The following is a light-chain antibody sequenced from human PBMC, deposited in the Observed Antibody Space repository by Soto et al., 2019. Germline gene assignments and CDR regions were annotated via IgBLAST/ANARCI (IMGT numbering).Light chain of an antibody. J-gene: IGLJ2*01. CDR3: AAWDDSLNGVV. CDR2: NNN. V-gene: IGLV1-44*01. CDR1: TSSIGSHA. Sequence: QSVLTQPPSASGTPGQRVIFSCSGSTSSIGSHAVSWYQQLPGTAPKLLIYNNNQRPSGVPDRFSGSKSGASASLAISGLQSEDEADFYCAAWDDSLNGVVFGGGTKLTVL.